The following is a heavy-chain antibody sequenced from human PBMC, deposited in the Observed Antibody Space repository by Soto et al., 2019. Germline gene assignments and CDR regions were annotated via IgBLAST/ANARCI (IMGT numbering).Heavy chain of an antibody. J-gene: IGHJ6*02. D-gene: IGHD2-2*02. Sequence: GASVKVSCKASGYTFPSYAMHWVRQAPGQRLEWMGWINAGNGNTKYSQKFQGRVTITRDTSASTAYMELSSLRSEDTAVYYCARDGKLYGMDVWGQGTTVTVSS. CDR3: ARDGKLYGMDV. CDR2: INAGNGNT. CDR1: GYTFPSYA. V-gene: IGHV1-3*01.